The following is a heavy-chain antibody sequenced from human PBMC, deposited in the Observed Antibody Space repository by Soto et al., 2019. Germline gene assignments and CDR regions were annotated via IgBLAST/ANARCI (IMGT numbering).Heavy chain of an antibody. CDR3: AKDRDSSWFPDY. CDR2: ISESGGNT. CDR1: GFTFSSYA. V-gene: IGHV3-23*01. Sequence: PGGSLRLSCAASGFTFSSYAMSWVRQAPGKGLEWVSTISESGGNTYYADSVKGRLTISRDNSKNTLYLQMDGLRGEDTAVYYCAKDRDSSWFPDYWGQGTLDTVSS. J-gene: IGHJ4*02. D-gene: IGHD6-13*01.